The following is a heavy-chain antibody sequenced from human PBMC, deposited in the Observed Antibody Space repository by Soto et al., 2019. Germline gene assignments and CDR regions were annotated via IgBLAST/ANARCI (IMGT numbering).Heavy chain of an antibody. D-gene: IGHD3-22*01. CDR3: ARPLRYYDSSGYYTFDY. J-gene: IGHJ4*02. CDR2: IIPIFGTA. CDR1: GGTFSSYA. V-gene: IGHV1-69*13. Sequence: VKVSCKASGGTFSSYAISWVRQAPGQGLEWMGGIIPIFGTANYAQKFQGRVTITADESTSTAYMELSSLRSEDTAVYYCARPLRYYDSSGYYTFDYWGQGTLVTVSS.